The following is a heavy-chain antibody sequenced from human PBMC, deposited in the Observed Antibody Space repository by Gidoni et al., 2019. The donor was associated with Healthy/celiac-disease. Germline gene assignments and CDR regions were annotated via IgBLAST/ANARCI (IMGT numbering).Heavy chain of an antibody. Sequence: EVQLVESGGGLVQPGGSLRLSCAASGFTFSSYSMNWVRQAPGKGLGWVSYISSSSSTIYYADSVKGRFTISRDNAKNSLYLQMNSLRAEDTAVYYCARDWAYNWNDEDLDYWGQGTLVTVSS. J-gene: IGHJ4*02. D-gene: IGHD1-1*01. V-gene: IGHV3-48*01. CDR3: ARDWAYNWNDEDLDY. CDR2: ISSSSSTI. CDR1: GFTFSSYS.